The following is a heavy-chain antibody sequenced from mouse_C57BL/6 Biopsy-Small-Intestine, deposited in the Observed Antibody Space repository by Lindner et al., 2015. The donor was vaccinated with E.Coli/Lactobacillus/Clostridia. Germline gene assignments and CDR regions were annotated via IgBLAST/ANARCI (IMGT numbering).Heavy chain of an antibody. V-gene: IGHV1-83*01. Sequence: SVKVSCKVSGLTSLNNPCTGCGWLREEVLSGWEVLILQKAKESPQKFQGRVTMTEDSSTDTAYMELSSLTSEDTAVYFCATSTMVRGVIQTTYFDHWGQGTLVTVSS. J-gene: IGHJ2*01. D-gene: IGHD2-2*01. CDR2: ILQKAKES. CDR1: LTSLNNP. CDR3: TSTMVRGVIQTTYFDH.